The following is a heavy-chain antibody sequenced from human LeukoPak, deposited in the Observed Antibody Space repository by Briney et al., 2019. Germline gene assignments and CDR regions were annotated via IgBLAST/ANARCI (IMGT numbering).Heavy chain of an antibody. J-gene: IGHJ4*02. CDR3: ARGSAWERGSYDY. Sequence: GGSLRLSCAASGFNCRSYWMKWVRQAPGKGLEWVANIKEDGSKKYYVDSVKGRFTISRDNAENSLYLQMNSLRVEDTAVYYCARGSAWERGSYDYWGQGTLVTVSS. V-gene: IGHV3-7*05. D-gene: IGHD1-26*01. CDR2: IKEDGSKK. CDR1: GFNCRSYW.